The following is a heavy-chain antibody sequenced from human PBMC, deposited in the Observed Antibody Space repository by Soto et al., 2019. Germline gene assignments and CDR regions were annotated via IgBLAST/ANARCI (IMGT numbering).Heavy chain of an antibody. CDR2: IWYDGSNK. D-gene: IGHD5-18*01. J-gene: IGHJ4*02. CDR3: ARNVDTAMVPLDY. Sequence: QVQLVESGGGVVQPGRSLRLSCAASGFTSSSYGMHWVRQAPGKGLEWVAVIWYDGSNKYYADSVKGRFTISRDNSKNTLYLKMNSLRAEETAVYYCARNVDTAMVPLDYWGQGTLVTVSS. CDR1: GFTSSSYG. V-gene: IGHV3-33*01.